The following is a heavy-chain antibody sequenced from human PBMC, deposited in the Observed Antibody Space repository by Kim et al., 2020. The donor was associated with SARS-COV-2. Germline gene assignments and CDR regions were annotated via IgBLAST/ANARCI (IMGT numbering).Heavy chain of an antibody. Sequence: GGSLRLSCAASGFTFDDYAMHWVRQAPGKGLEWVSGISWNSGSIGYADSVKGRFTISRDNAKNSLYLQMNSLRAEDTALYYCAKSGRYYGSGSSLFDPW. D-gene: IGHD3-10*01. CDR3: AKSGRYYGSGSSLFDP. J-gene: IGHJ5*02. V-gene: IGHV3-9*01. CDR1: GFTFDDYA. CDR2: ISWNSGSI.